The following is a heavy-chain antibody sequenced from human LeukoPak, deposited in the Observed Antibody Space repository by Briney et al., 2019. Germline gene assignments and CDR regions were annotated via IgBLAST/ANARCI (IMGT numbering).Heavy chain of an antibody. CDR3: ARWCTSCYTIQT. J-gene: IGHJ5*02. D-gene: IGHD2-2*02. V-gene: IGHV4-30-4*08. CDR1: GGSISSGDYY. CDR2: IYYSGST. Sequence: SQTLSLTCTVSGGSISSGDYYWSWIRQPPGKGLEWIGYIYYSGSTYYNPSLKSRGTISVDTSKNQFSLKLSSVTAADTAVYYCARWCTSCYTIQTWGQGTLVTVSS.